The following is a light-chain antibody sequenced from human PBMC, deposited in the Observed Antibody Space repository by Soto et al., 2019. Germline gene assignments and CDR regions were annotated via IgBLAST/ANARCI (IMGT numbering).Light chain of an antibody. V-gene: IGKV3-15*01. CDR2: GAS. Sequence: EIVMTQSPATLSVSPGERATLSCRASQSVSSNLAWYQQKPGQAPRILIYGASTRATGIPARFSGSGSGTDFTLTISSLQSEDFAVYYCQQYNNWPPSWTFGQGTKVEIK. CDR3: QQYNNWPPSWT. J-gene: IGKJ1*01. CDR1: QSVSSN.